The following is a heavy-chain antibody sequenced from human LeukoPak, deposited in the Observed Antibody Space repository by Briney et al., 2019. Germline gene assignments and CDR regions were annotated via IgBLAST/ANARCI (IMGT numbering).Heavy chain of an antibody. J-gene: IGHJ4*03. CDR2: IKSKRDGGTT. V-gene: IGHV3-15*01. CDR3: CFSGSDEQLDC. Sequence: AGSLSLSCAASGFTFSNAWMSWVRQAPGKGLEWVGRIKSKRDGGTTDNAAGVNGRFTISRDDSENTLYLQMNSLKTEDTAVYHCCFSGSDEQLDCWGHGILVSVSS. D-gene: IGHD5-12*01. CDR1: GFTFSNAW.